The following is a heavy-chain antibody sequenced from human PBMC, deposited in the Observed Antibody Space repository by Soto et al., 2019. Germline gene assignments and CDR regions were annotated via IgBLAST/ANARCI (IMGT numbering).Heavy chain of an antibody. CDR1: GFTFSSYG. J-gene: IGHJ6*02. CDR3: AREQVRLDYKIYGMDV. D-gene: IGHD4-4*01. CDR2: IWYDGSNK. V-gene: IGHV3-33*01. Sequence: PGGSLRLSCAASGFTFSSYGMHWVRQAPGKGLEWVAVIWYDGSNKYYADSVKGRFTISRDNSKNTLYLQMNSLRAEDTAVYYCAREQVRLDYKIYGMDVWGQGTTVTVSS.